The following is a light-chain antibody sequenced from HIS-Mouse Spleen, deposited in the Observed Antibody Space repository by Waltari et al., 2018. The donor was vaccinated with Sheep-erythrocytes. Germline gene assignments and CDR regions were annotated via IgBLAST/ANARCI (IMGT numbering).Light chain of an antibody. Sequence: QSALTQPASVSGSPGQSITISCTGTSSDVGGYNYVSWYQQHPGKAPKLMIYEVSNRPSGVSNRFSGSKSGHTASLTISGLQAEDEADYYCSSYTSSGTYVFGTGTKVTVL. J-gene: IGLJ1*01. CDR2: EVS. CDR1: SSDVGGYNY. CDR3: SSYTSSGTYV. V-gene: IGLV2-14*01.